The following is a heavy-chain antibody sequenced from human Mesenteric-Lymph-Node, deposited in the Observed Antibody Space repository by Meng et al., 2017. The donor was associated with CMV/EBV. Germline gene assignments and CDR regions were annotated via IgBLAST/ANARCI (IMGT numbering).Heavy chain of an antibody. CDR3: ARPFPSWQSPRLDPFGA. V-gene: IGHV4-39*01. D-gene: IGHD6-19*01. J-gene: IGHJ5*02. CDR2: VHYTGGT. Sequence: QLPLRESAADQVKTSEALPRPCTVSGDSIISFYYWGWIRQPPGRGLEWIGSVHYTGGTDYSPSLKSRVTVSVDTSKNQFSLRLTSVTAADTAVYYCARPFPSWQSPRLDPFGAWGQGTLVTVSS. CDR1: GDSIISFYY.